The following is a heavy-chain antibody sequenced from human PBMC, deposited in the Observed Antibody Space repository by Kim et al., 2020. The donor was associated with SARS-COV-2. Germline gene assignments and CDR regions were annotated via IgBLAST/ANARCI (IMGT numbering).Heavy chain of an antibody. CDR3: VRDSFQYNRYYGMDV. V-gene: IGHV3-74*01. D-gene: IGHD1-1*01. J-gene: IGHJ6*02. Sequence: DCVGGRFTVSRDNAKNTLNLQMSSLRAEDTAVYYCVRDSFQYNRYYGMDVWGQGTTVTVSS.